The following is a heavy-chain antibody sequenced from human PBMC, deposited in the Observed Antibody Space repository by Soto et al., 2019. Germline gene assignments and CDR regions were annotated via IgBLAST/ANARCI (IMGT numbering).Heavy chain of an antibody. CDR3: ARGRVVVVVAAKLAWFDP. J-gene: IGHJ5*02. V-gene: IGHV4-34*01. Sequence: LSLTCAVYGGSFIGYYWSWIRQPPGKGLEWIGEINHSGSTNYNPSLKSRVTISVDTSKNQFSLKLSSVTAADTAVYYCARGRVVVVVAAKLAWFDPWGQGTLVTVSS. D-gene: IGHD2-15*01. CDR1: GGSFIGYY. CDR2: INHSGST.